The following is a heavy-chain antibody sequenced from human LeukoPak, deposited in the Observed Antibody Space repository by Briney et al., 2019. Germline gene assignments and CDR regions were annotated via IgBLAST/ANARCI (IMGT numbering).Heavy chain of an antibody. J-gene: IGHJ4*02. Sequence: ASVKVSCKASGYTFTSYGISWVRQAPGQGLEWMGWIGAYNGNTNYAQKLQGRVTMTTDTSTSTAYMELRGLRSDDTAVYYCARDESDVDTAETGIDYWGQGTLVTVSS. CDR1: GYTFTSYG. CDR3: ARDESDVDTAETGIDY. CDR2: IGAYNGNT. V-gene: IGHV1-18*04. D-gene: IGHD5-18*01.